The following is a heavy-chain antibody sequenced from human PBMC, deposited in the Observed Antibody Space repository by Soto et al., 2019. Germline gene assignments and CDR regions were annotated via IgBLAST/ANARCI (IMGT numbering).Heavy chain of an antibody. CDR2: IYHSGST. D-gene: IGHD3-22*01. Sequence: VQLQESGPGLVKPSGTLSLTCAVSGCSISSNNWWSWVRQPPGKGLEWIGEIYHSGSTNYNPSLNSRVTISVAKSKNQFFLELSSGTAAYTAVYYRARDSTYYDDSIGYRWFHPCGQGTMVTVSS. J-gene: IGHJ5*02. CDR3: ARDSTYYDDSIGYRWFHP. V-gene: IGHV4-4*02. CDR1: GCSISSNNW.